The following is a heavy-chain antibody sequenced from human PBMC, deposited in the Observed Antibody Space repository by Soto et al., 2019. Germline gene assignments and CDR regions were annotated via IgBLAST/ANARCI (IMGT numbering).Heavy chain of an antibody. V-gene: IGHV3-23*01. Sequence: QFLESGGGLVQPGGSLRVHCVASGFTFGDYAMSWVRQAPGKGLEWVSSIGGGGSDTYYAASVKGRFTISRDNSKSTLYLQMNTLRVEDTAVYYCAKDAVPYNGEWDWFDTWGQGTLVTVSS. D-gene: IGHD3-10*01. J-gene: IGHJ5*02. CDR1: GFTFGDYA. CDR3: AKDAVPYNGEWDWFDT. CDR2: IGGGGSDT.